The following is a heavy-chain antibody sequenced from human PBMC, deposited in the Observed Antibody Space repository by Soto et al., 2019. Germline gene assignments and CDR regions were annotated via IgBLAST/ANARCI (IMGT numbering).Heavy chain of an antibody. Sequence: SETLSLTCAVYGGSFSGYYWSWIRQPPGKGLEWIGEINHSGSTNYNPSLKSRVTISVDTSKNQFSLKLSSVTAADTAVYYCARWEYYGSGSYYYYGMDVWGQGTTVTVSS. V-gene: IGHV4-34*01. CDR2: INHSGST. D-gene: IGHD3-10*01. J-gene: IGHJ6*02. CDR3: ARWEYYGSGSYYYYGMDV. CDR1: GGSFSGYY.